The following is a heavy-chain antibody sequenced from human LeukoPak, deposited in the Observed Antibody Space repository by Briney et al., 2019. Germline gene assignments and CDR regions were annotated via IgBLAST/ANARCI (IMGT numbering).Heavy chain of an antibody. D-gene: IGHD5-18*01. CDR3: ARVWRYSYGYYYYYYMDV. J-gene: IGHJ6*03. V-gene: IGHV4-61*10. CDR1: GGSLSSGSYY. CDR2: INQCGST. Sequence: SETLSLTCTVSGGSLSSGSYYGSWVRQPAGRGVEWVGEINQCGSTNYNPSRKSRVTISVDTSKNQFSLKLSSVTAAHTAVYYCARVWRYSYGYYYYYYMDVWGKGTTVTVSS.